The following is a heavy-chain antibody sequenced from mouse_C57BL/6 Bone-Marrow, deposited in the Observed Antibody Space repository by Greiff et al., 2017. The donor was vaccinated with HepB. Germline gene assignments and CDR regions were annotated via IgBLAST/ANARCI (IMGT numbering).Heavy chain of an antibody. CDR1: GFSLTSYG. Sequence: VQLQQSGPGLVQPSQSLSITCTVSGFSLTSYGVHWVRQSPGKGLEWLGVIWRGGSTDYNAAFMSRLSITKDNSKSQVFFKMNSLQADDTAIYYCAKSYDGYYSYWYFDVWGTGTTVTVSS. CDR2: IWRGGST. D-gene: IGHD2-3*01. J-gene: IGHJ1*03. V-gene: IGHV2-5*01. CDR3: AKSYDGYYSYWYFDV.